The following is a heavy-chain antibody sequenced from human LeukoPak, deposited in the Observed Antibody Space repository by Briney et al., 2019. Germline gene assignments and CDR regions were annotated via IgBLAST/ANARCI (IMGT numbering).Heavy chain of an antibody. CDR2: IDHSGST. CDR1: GGSISSGGYY. J-gene: IGHJ5*02. Sequence: SQTLSLTGTVSGGSISSGGYYWHWIRQHPGKGLEWIGYIDHSGSTDYNPSLRGRITISVAPSKNQFSLRLTSVTAADTAVYYCARVVVAAIRGVYAQKWFDTWGQGTLVTVSS. V-gene: IGHV4-30-2*01. CDR3: ARVVVAAIRGVYAQKWFDT. D-gene: IGHD3-10*01.